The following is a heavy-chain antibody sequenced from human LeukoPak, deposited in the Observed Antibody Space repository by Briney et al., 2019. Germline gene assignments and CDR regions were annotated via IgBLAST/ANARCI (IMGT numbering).Heavy chain of an antibody. D-gene: IGHD3-10*02. CDR3: AELGITMIGGV. J-gene: IGHJ6*04. Sequence: GGSLRLSCAASGFTFSSYEMNWVRQAPGKGLEWVSYISSSGSTIYYADSVKGRFTISRDSAKNSLYLQMNSLRAEDTALYYCAELGITMIGGVWGKGTTVTISS. V-gene: IGHV3-48*03. CDR1: GFTFSSYE. CDR2: ISSSGSTI.